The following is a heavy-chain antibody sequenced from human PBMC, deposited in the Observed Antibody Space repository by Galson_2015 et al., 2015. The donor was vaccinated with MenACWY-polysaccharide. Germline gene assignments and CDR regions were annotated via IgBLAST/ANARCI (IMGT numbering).Heavy chain of an antibody. CDR1: GFTFSSYW. CDR3: ARGHYGMDV. CDR2: IKKDGSEK. J-gene: IGHJ6*02. Sequence: SLRLSCAASGFTFSSYWMSWVRQAPGKGLEFVANIKKDGSEKYYVDSEKGRFTISRDNAKNSLYLQMNSLRAEDTAVYYCARGHYGMDVWGQGTTVTVSS. V-gene: IGHV3-7*01.